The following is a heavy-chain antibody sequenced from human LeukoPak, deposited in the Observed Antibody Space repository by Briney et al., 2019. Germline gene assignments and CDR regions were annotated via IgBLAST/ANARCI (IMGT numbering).Heavy chain of an antibody. CDR2: TKQDGRVK. CDR3: ASGRALDY. D-gene: IGHD4/OR15-4a*01. CDR1: GFPFSNYW. J-gene: IGHJ4*02. V-gene: IGHV3-7*01. Sequence: PGGSLRLSCAASGFPFSNYWETWLRQAPGKGLEWMANTKQDGRVKFYADSVKGRFSVSRDNAKNSVFLQMDSLRAEDTAVYYCASGRALDYWGQGTLATVSS.